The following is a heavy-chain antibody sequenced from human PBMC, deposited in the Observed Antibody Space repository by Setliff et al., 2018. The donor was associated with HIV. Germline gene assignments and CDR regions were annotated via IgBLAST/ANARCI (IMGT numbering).Heavy chain of an antibody. CDR3: ARRESSSFSFLAKYNWFDP. Sequence: SETLSLTCTVSGGSISSGGYYWSWIRQPAGKGLEWIGYIYYSGSTNYNPSLKSRVTISADTFKNQFSLKLSSVTAADTAVYYCARRESSSFSFLAKYNWFDPWGQGTLVTVSS. CDR2: IYYSGST. CDR1: GGSISSGGYY. J-gene: IGHJ5*02. V-gene: IGHV4-61*10. D-gene: IGHD6-6*01.